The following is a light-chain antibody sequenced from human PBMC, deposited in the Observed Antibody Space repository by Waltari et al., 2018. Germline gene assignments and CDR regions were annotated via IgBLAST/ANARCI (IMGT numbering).Light chain of an antibody. CDR1: SSDVGGYNY. J-gene: IGLJ2*01. CDR2: DVS. Sequence: QSALTQPRSVSGSPGQSVTISCTGTSSDVGGYNYVSWYQQHPGKAPKLMMYDVSKRPSGVPDRFSGSKSGNTASLTISGLQAEDEADYYCCSYAGSYTPFGGGTKLTVL. CDR3: CSYAGSYTP. V-gene: IGLV2-11*01.